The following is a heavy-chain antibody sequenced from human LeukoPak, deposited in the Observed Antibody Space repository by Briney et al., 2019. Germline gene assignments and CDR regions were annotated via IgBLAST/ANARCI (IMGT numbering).Heavy chain of an antibody. D-gene: IGHD3-10*01. CDR3: ARVSNYYGSGNYQKQFDY. V-gene: IGHV3-23*01. J-gene: IGHJ4*02. CDR1: GFTFNSYG. CDR2: ISDSGGRT. Sequence: GGSLRLSCAASGFTFNSYGMSWVRQAPGKGLEWVSGISDSGGRTHYADSVKGRFTISRDNSKNTLYLQMNSLRAEDTAVYYCARVSNYYGSGNYQKQFDYWGQGTLVTVSS.